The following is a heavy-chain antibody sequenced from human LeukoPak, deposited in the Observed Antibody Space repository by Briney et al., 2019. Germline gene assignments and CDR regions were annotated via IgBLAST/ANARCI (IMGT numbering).Heavy chain of an antibody. D-gene: IGHD3-16*02. CDR2: IYSTEST. CDR3: ARLEITFGGVIAA. V-gene: IGHV4-4*07. Sequence: SETLSLTCTVSGDSISNYYWSWIRQPAGKGLEWIGRIYSTESTTYNPSLKSRVTISVDTSKNQFSLKLSSVTAADTAVYYCARLEITFGGVIAAWGQGTLVTVSS. CDR1: GDSISNYY. J-gene: IGHJ5*02.